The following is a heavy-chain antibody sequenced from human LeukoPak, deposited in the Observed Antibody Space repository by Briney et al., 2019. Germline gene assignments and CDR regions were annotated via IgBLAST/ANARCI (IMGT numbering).Heavy chain of an antibody. CDR3: AGDRDFWSGWTIGTNDY. Sequence: PSETLSLTCAVYGGSFSGYYWSWIRQPPGKGLEWIGEINHSGSTNYNPSLKSRVTISVDTSKNQFSLKLSSVTAADTAVYYCAGDRDFWSGWTIGTNDYWGQGTLVTVSS. D-gene: IGHD3-3*01. CDR2: INHSGST. CDR1: GGSFSGYY. J-gene: IGHJ4*02. V-gene: IGHV4-34*01.